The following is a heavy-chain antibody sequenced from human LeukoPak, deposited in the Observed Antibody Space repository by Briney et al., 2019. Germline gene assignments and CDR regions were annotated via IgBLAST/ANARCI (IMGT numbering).Heavy chain of an antibody. CDR1: GGTFSSYA. Sequence: AASVKVSCKASGGTFSSYAISWVRQAPGQGLEWMGRIIPILGIANYAQKFQGRVTITADKSTSTAYMELSSLRSEDTAVYYCASGPSYDWFDCWGQGTLVTVSS. CDR3: ASGPSYDWFDC. CDR2: IIPILGIA. J-gene: IGHJ4*02. V-gene: IGHV1-69*04. D-gene: IGHD5-12*01.